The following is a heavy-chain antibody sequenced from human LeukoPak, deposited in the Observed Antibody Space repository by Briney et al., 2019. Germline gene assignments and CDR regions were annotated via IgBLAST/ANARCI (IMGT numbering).Heavy chain of an antibody. CDR2: INTNTGNP. CDR1: GYTFTSYA. D-gene: IGHD2-2*01. V-gene: IGHV7-4-1*02. J-gene: IGHJ5*02. CDR3: ARDKVVPAAANWFDP. Sequence: GASVKVSCKASGYTFTSYAMNWVRQAPGQGLEWMEWINTNTGNPTYAQGFTGRFVFSLDTSVSTAYLQISSLKAEDTAVYYCARDKVVPAAANWFDPWGQGTLVTVSS.